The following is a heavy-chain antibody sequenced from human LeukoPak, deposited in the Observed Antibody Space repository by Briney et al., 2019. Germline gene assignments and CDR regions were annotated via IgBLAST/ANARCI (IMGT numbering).Heavy chain of an antibody. D-gene: IGHD5-18*01. CDR1: GFTFRTYS. CDR2: ISSTSTYI. V-gene: IGHV3-21*01. CDR3: ARDGPYSYDFDY. J-gene: IGHJ4*02. Sequence: GGSLRLSCAASGFTFRTYSMNWVRQAPGKGLGWVSSISSTSTYIYYADSVKGRFTISRDNAKNSLYLQMYSLTAEDTAVYYCARDGPYSYDFDYWGQGTLVTVSS.